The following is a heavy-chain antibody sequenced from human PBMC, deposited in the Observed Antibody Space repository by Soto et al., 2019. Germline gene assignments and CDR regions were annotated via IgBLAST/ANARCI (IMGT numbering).Heavy chain of an antibody. CDR1: GGSVSSGSYY. CDR3: ARGITGTTGYDY. Sequence: QVQLQESGPGLVKPSETLSLTCTVSGGSVSSGSYYWSWIRQPPGKGLEWIGYIYYSGSTNYNPSFKSRVAISVDTSKNQFSLKLNSVTAADTAVYYCARGITGTTGYDYWGQGTLVTVSS. J-gene: IGHJ4*02. D-gene: IGHD1-20*01. V-gene: IGHV4-61*01. CDR2: IYYSGST.